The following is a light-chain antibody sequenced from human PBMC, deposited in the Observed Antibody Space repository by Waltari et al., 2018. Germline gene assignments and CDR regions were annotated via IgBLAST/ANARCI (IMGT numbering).Light chain of an antibody. V-gene: IGLV2-14*03. CDR1: SSDLGSYNF. CDR3: SAYTPGRNIV. J-gene: IGLJ2*01. Sequence: QSALTQPPSVSGSPGQSITISCTGTSSDLGSYNFVSCSQQQPHKAPRHLMYDVNSRPSGLSIRFSGYTSGNTASLTISDVQGEDEADYYCSAYTPGRNIVFGGGTKLTVL. CDR2: DVN.